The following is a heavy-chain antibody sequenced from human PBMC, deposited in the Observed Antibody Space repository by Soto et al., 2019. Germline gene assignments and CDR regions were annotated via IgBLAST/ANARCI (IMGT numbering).Heavy chain of an antibody. Sequence: QVQLQQWGAGLLKPSETLSLTCAVYGGSFSGYYWSWIRQPPGKGLEWIGEINHSGSTNYNPSLNSRVTITVDTAKNQFSLKLSSVTAADTAVYYCARSPYSSSWPRRTSGKFDPWGQGTLVTVSS. CDR1: GGSFSGYY. CDR3: ARSPYSSSWPRRTSGKFDP. D-gene: IGHD6-13*01. CDR2: INHSGST. V-gene: IGHV4-34*01. J-gene: IGHJ5*02.